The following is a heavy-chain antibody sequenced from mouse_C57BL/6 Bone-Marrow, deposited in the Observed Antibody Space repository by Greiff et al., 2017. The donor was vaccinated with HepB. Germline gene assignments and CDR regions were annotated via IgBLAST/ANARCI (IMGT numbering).Heavy chain of an antibody. CDR3: ARGNGYYGSRRGNAMDY. CDR1: GYTFTDYY. V-gene: IGHV1-19*01. J-gene: IGHJ4*01. Sequence: EVQLQQSGPVLVKPGASVKMSCKASGYTFTDYYMNWVKQSHGKSLEWIGVINPYNGGTSYNQKFKGKATLTVDKSSSTAYMELNSLTSEDSAVYYCARGNGYYGSRRGNAMDYWGQGTSVTVSS. D-gene: IGHD1-1*01. CDR2: INPYNGGT.